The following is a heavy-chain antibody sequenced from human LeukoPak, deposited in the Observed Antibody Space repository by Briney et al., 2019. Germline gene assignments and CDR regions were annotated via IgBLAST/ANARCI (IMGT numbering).Heavy chain of an antibody. J-gene: IGHJ3*02. D-gene: IGHD1-26*01. CDR3: AKGVVGATHDAFDI. CDR2: IYSGGST. V-gene: IGHV3-53*01. Sequence: GGSLRLSCAASGFTVSSNYMSWVRQAPGKGLEWVSVIYSGGSTYYADSVKGRFTISRDNSKNTLYLQMNSLKTEDTAVYYCAKGVVGATHDAFDIWGQGTRVTASS. CDR1: GFTVSSNY.